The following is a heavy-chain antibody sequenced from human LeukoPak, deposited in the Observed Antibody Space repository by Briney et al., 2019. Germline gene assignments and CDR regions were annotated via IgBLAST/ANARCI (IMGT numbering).Heavy chain of an antibody. D-gene: IGHD2-15*01. CDR1: GGSISSYY. CDR2: IYYSGST. V-gene: IGHV4-59*01. CDR3: ARDLEGYCSGGGCYSHWFDP. Sequence: SETLSLTCTVSGGSISSYYWSWIRQPPGKGLEWIGYIYYSGSTNYNPSLKSRVTISVDTSKNQFSLKLSSVTAADMAVYYCARDLEGYCSGGGCYSHWFDPWGQGTLVTVSS. J-gene: IGHJ5*02.